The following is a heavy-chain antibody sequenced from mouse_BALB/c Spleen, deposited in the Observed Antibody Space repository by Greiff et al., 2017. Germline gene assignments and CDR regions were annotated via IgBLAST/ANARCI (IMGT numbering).Heavy chain of an antibody. CDR3: ARHGNYDYAMDY. CDR2: IYPGGGYT. D-gene: IGHD2-1*01. V-gene: IGHV1-63*02. J-gene: IGHJ4*01. Sequence: VQRVESGAELVRPGTSVKMSCKAAGYTFTNYWIGWVKQRPGHGLEWIGDIYPGGGYTNYNEKFKGKATLTADTSSSTAYMQLSSLTSEDSAIYYCARHGNYDYAMDYWGQGTSVTVSS. CDR1: GYTFTNYW.